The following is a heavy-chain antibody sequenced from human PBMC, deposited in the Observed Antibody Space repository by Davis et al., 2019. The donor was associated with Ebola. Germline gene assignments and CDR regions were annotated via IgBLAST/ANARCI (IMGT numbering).Heavy chain of an antibody. J-gene: IGHJ6*03. CDR3: AGGSHIYMDV. D-gene: IGHD2-15*01. V-gene: IGHV3-30-3*01. CDR1: GYGFGDYA. CDR2: ISYDGSDK. Sequence: GESLKISCAVSGYGFGDYAIHWVRQAPGKGLDWVAVISYDGSDKYYADSVKGRFTISRDMSTNTVYLQMNSLRAEDTAVYYCAGGSHIYMDVWGKGSTVTVSS.